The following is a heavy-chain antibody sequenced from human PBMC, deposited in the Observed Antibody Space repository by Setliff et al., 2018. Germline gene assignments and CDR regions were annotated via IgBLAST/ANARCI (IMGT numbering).Heavy chain of an antibody. CDR3: AKDSLSGWSAVDY. CDR2: VSFDGRNK. CDR1: GFIFSNFG. V-gene: IGHV3-30*18. Sequence: GGSLRLSCGASGFIFSNFGMHWVRQAPGKGLEWVAAVSFDGRNKYYEDSVKGRFTISRDDSKNTLYLQMNSMRPEDTAVYYCAKDSLSGWSAVDYWGQGTLVTVSS. J-gene: IGHJ4*02. D-gene: IGHD6-19*01.